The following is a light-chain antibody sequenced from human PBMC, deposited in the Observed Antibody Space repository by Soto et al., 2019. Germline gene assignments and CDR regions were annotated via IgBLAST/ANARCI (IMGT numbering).Light chain of an antibody. CDR2: DAS. Sequence: DIQMTQSPSSLSASVGDRVTITCQASQDISNYLNWYQQKPGKAPKLLIYDASNLETGVPSRFSGSGSGTDFTFTIISLHPEAIAKYYCQQYDNLPRLTFGPGTKVDIK. J-gene: IGKJ3*01. V-gene: IGKV1-33*01. CDR3: QQYDNLPRLT. CDR1: QDISNY.